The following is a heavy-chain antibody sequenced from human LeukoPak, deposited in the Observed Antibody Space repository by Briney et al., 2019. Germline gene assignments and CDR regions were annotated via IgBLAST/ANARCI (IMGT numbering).Heavy chain of an antibody. CDR1: GFIFSRYW. J-gene: IGHJ5*02. CDR3: RKDADPGVGSTPGWFDP. Sequence: GGSLRLSCAASGFIFSRYWMHWVRQAPGKGLVWVSRINSDGSTTTYADSVKGRFTVSRDNAKNTLYLQMNSLRSEVTDVYHCRKDADPGVGSTPGWFDPWGQGILVTVSS. CDR2: INSDGSTT. D-gene: IGHD3-3*01. V-gene: IGHV3-74*01.